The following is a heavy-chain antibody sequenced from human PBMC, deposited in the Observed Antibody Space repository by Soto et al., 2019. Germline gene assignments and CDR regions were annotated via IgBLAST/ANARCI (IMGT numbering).Heavy chain of an antibody. V-gene: IGHV1-8*01. J-gene: IGHJ2*01. CDR2: MNPNSADT. D-gene: IGHD6-19*01. CDR3: ARGPDFFSNGQGYWYFDL. CDR1: GYTFTSYD. Sequence: QVQLVQSGAEVKKPGASVKVSCKASGYTFTSYDINWVRQVSGQGREWMGWMNPNSADTGYAQKFQGRVTMTRDTSTWTFYRVLSSLRSEDTAVYYCARGPDFFSNGQGYWYFDLWGRGTLVTVSS.